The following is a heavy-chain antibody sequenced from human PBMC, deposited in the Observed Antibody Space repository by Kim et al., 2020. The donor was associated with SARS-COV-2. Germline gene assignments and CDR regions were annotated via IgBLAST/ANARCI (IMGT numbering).Heavy chain of an antibody. J-gene: IGHJ4*02. Sequence: SETLSLTCTVTGDSMTRSTSYWGWIRQPPGKGREWIGNIYNTGSTAYNPSLESRVTISLDLSKSQFSLRLTSMVAADTAVYYCARRLEDDATGYYYDYFDYWGQGTLVIVSS. CDR2: IYNTGST. V-gene: IGHV4-39*01. D-gene: IGHD3-22*01. CDR3: ARRLEDDATGYYYDYFDY. CDR1: GDSMTRSTSY.